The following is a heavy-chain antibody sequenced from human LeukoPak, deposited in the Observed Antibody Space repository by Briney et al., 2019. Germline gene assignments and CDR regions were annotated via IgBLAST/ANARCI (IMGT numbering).Heavy chain of an antibody. J-gene: IGHJ4*02. V-gene: IGHV3-7*05. D-gene: IGHD5-18*01. CDR1: EFTFSAYW. CDR3: ASTNRIHFFYCFDY. CDR2: IKEDGSEK. Sequence: PGGSLRLSCAGSEFTFSAYWVSWVRQAPGKGLEWVANIKEDGSEKYYVDSVKGRFTTSRDNAKNSLFLQMNSLRAEDTATYYCASTNRIHFFYCFDYWGQGALVTVSS.